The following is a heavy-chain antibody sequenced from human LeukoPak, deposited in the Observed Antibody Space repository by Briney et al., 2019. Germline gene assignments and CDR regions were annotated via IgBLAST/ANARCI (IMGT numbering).Heavy chain of an antibody. V-gene: IGHV3-7*01. Sequence: GGSLRLSCAASGFTFSSYWMSWVRQAPGKGLEWVANIKQDGSEEYYVDSVKGRFTISRDNAKNSLYLQMNSLRAEDTAVYYCASWYVWGSYRPFDYWGQGTLVTVSS. CDR2: IKQDGSEE. J-gene: IGHJ4*02. CDR3: ASWYVWGSYRPFDY. CDR1: GFTFSSYW. D-gene: IGHD3-16*02.